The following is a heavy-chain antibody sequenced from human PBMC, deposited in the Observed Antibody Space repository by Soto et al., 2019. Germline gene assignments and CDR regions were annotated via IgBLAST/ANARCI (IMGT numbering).Heavy chain of an antibody. CDR3: ARSVSGTSWRGGGRGYYYYYMDV. J-gene: IGHJ6*03. D-gene: IGHD2-2*01. CDR2: MRHSGST. Sequence: SETLSLTCTVSGESISSADFYWSWIRQHPGKGLEWIGYMRHSGSTFYNPSLRSRLHISVGTSANQFSLRLTSVTAADTAVYYCARSVSGTSWRGGGRGYYYYYMDVWGKGTTVTVSS. CDR1: GESISSADFY. V-gene: IGHV4-31*03.